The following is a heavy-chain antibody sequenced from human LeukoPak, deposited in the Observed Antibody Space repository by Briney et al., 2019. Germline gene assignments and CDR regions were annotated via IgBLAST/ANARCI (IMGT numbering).Heavy chain of an antibody. V-gene: IGHV3-21*01. CDR3: AREKRQERWPDY. CDR2: ISSSSNYI. D-gene: IGHD5-24*01. Sequence: GGSLRLSCAASGFTFSSYSMNWVRQAPGKGLEWVSSISSSSNYIYYADSMKGRFTISRDNAKNSLYLHMDSLRAEDTAVYYCAREKRQERWPDYWGQGTLVTVSS. CDR1: GFTFSSYS. J-gene: IGHJ4*02.